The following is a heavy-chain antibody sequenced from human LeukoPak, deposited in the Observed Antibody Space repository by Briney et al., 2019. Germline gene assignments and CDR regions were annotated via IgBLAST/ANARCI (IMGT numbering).Heavy chain of an antibody. CDR2: IYYSGST. CDR1: GGSISSGGYY. D-gene: IGHD2-15*01. CDR3: AGAGSADGVDY. Sequence: SETLSLTCTVSGGSISSGGYYWSWIRQHPGKGLEWIGYIYYSGSTYYNPPLKSRVTISVDTSKNQFSLKLSSVTAADTAVYYCAGAGSADGVDYWGQGTLVTVSS. V-gene: IGHV4-31*03. J-gene: IGHJ4*02.